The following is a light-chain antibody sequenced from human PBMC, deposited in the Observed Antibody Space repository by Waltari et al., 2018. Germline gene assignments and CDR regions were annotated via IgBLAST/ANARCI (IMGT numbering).Light chain of an antibody. J-gene: IGLJ3*02. Sequence: QSALTQPASVSGSPGQSITISCTGTSSDVGSYNLVSWYQHYPGKAPKVMIYDDNRRPSGVSDRFSGSKSGNTASLTISGVQAEDEADYYCCSYAGSYTWVFGGGTKLTVL. CDR3: CSYAGSYTWV. CDR1: SSDVGSYNL. CDR2: DDN. V-gene: IGLV2-23*01.